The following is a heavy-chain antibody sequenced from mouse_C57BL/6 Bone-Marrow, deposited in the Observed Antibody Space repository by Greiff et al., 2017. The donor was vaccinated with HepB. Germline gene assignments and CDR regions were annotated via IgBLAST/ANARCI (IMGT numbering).Heavy chain of an antibody. D-gene: IGHD1-1*01. CDR1: GYTFTSYG. J-gene: IGHJ1*03. Sequence: VQRVESGAELARPGASVKLSCKASGYTFTSYGISWVKQRTGQGLEWIGEIYPRSGNTYYNEKFKGKATLTADKSSSTAYMELRSLTSEDSAVYVCARSYYYGSSYWYFDVWGKGTTVTVSS. CDR2: IYPRSGNT. V-gene: IGHV1-81*01. CDR3: ARSYYYGSSYWYFDV.